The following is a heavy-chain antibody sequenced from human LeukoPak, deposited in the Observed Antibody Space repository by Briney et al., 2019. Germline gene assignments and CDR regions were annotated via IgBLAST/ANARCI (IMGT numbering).Heavy chain of an antibody. V-gene: IGHV1-69*13. Sequence: GASVKVSCKASGGTFSSYAISWVRQAPGQGLEWMGGIIPIFGTANYAQRFQGRVTITADESTSTAYMELSSLRSEDTAVYYCARPACSGGSCYAYYFDYWGQGTLVTVSS. CDR1: GGTFSSYA. J-gene: IGHJ4*02. D-gene: IGHD2-15*01. CDR2: IIPIFGTA. CDR3: ARPACSGGSCYAYYFDY.